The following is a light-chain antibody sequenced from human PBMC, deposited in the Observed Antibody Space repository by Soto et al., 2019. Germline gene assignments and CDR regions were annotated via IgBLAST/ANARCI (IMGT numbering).Light chain of an antibody. CDR2: GAS. J-gene: IGKJ5*01. CDR1: QSVSSSY. Sequence: EIVLTQSPGTLSLSPGERATLSCRASQSVSSSYLAWYQQKPGQAPRLLIYGASSRATGIPDRFSGSGSGTDFTLTISRLEPEDFAVYYCQQYGSSLRFGQGTRLEIK. CDR3: QQYGSSLR. V-gene: IGKV3-20*01.